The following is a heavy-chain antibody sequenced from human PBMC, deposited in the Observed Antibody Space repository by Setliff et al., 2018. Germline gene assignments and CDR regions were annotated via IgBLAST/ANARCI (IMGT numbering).Heavy chain of an antibody. CDR1: GFTFTNYA. Sequence: GGSLRLSCAASGFTFTNYAIHWVRQAPGKGLEYVSAISGTGGDTYYANSVKGRFTISKDNSRNTLFLQMGSLRPEDMAVYYCAKDRPQGVNGRSLDYWGRGALVTVSS. J-gene: IGHJ4*02. D-gene: IGHD3-10*01. CDR2: ISGTGGDT. CDR3: AKDRPQGVNGRSLDY. V-gene: IGHV3-64*01.